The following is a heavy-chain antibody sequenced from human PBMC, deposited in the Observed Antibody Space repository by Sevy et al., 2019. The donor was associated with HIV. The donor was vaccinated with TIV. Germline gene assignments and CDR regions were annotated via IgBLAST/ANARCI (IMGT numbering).Heavy chain of an antibody. CDR2: IITKNHGGTP. Sequence: GGSLRLSCTGSGFKIADYYMTWVRQAPGKGLDWVGFIITKNHGGTPEYGESVKGRFTISRDDSINTIYLQMHSLKTEETGIYYCARHAREAWGGSGVYYNVTDCFDPWGQGTLVTVSS. CDR3: ARHAREAWGGSGVYYNVTDCFDP. D-gene: IGHD3-10*01. V-gene: IGHV3-49*04. CDR1: GFKIADYY. J-gene: IGHJ5*02.